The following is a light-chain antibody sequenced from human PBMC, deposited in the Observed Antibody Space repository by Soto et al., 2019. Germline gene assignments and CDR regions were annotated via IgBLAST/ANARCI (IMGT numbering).Light chain of an antibody. CDR3: CSYVGNSAWV. CDR1: SSDVGSYNL. Sequence: SALTQPASVSGSPGQSITISCTGPSSDVGSYNLVSWYQQHPGQAPKLLIYDGSKRPSGVSNRFSESKSGHTSSLTISGLKAEDEADYYCCSYVGNSAWVFGSGTKLTVL. J-gene: IGLJ1*01. CDR2: DGS. V-gene: IGLV2-23*01.